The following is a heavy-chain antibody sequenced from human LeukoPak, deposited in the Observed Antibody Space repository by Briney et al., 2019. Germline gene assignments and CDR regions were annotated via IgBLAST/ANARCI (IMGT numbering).Heavy chain of an antibody. CDR1: GFTFSSYS. D-gene: IGHD6-13*01. CDR2: ISSSSSYI. Sequence: GGSLRPSCAASGFTFSSYSMNWVRQAPGKGLEWVSSISSSSSYIYYADSVKGRFTISRDNAKNSLYLQMNSLRAEDTAVYYCARGRQPGGQLVRGFFDYGGQEPLVPVSS. CDR3: ARGRQPGGQLVRGFFDY. V-gene: IGHV3-21*01. J-gene: IGHJ4*02.